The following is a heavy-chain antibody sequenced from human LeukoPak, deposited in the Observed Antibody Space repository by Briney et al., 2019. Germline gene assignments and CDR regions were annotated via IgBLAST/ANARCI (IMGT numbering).Heavy chain of an antibody. CDR1: GGSISSSNW. V-gene: IGHV4-4*02. J-gene: IGHJ6*02. Sequence: SGTLSLTCAASGGSISSSNWWSWVRQPPGKGLEWIGEIYHSGSTNYNPSLKSRVTISVDKSKNQFSLKLSSVTAADTAVYYCARSIYYGSMHYGMDVWGQGTTVTVSS. CDR2: IYHSGST. D-gene: IGHD3-10*01. CDR3: ARSIYYGSMHYGMDV.